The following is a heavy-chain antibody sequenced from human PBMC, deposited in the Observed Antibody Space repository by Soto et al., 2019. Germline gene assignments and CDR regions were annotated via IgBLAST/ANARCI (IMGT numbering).Heavy chain of an antibody. J-gene: IGHJ6*02. Sequence: PSVTLSLTWAVYGGYFVGYYWSWIRQPPGKGLEWIGEINHSGSTNYNPSLKSRVTISVDTSKNQFSLKLSSVTAADTAVYYCARQAGSGSYRYYYYYGMDVWGQGTTVTVSS. V-gene: IGHV4-34*01. CDR3: ARQAGSGSYRYYYYYGMDV. CDR1: GGYFVGYY. CDR2: INHSGST. D-gene: IGHD3-10*01.